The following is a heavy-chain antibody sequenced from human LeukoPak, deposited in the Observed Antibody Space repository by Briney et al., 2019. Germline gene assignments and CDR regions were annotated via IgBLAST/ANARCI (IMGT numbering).Heavy chain of an antibody. CDR3: ARDVVVVPAANRYYYYGMGV. CDR2: ISAYNGNT. J-gene: IGHJ6*02. D-gene: IGHD2-2*01. V-gene: IGHV1-18*01. Sequence: ASVKVSCKASGYTFTSYGISWVRQAPGQGLEWMGWISAYNGNTNYAQKLQGRVTMTTDTSTSTAYMELRSLRSDDTAVYYCARDVVVVPAANRYYYYGMGVWGQGTTVTVSS. CDR1: GYTFTSYG.